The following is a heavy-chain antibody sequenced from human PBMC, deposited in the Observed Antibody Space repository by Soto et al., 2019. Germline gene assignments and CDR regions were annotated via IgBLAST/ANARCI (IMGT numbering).Heavy chain of an antibody. CDR3: ARDGYCSGGSCYSVPVFDY. V-gene: IGHV3-33*01. CDR2: IWYDGSNK. D-gene: IGHD2-15*01. J-gene: IGHJ4*02. Sequence: QVQLVESGGGVVQPGRSLRLSCAASGFTFSSYGMHWVRQAPGKGLEWVAVIWYDGSNKYYADSVKGRFTISRDNSKNTLYIQMNSLGAEDTAVYYCARDGYCSGGSCYSVPVFDYWGQGTLVTVSS. CDR1: GFTFSSYG.